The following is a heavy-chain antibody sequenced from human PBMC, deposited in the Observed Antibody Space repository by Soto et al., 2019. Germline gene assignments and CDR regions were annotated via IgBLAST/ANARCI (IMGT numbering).Heavy chain of an antibody. CDR1: GGTSTRYA. J-gene: IGHJ4*02. D-gene: IGHD3-3*01. CDR2: IVPMFGTS. CDR3: NWYSEYDFWSGYL. Sequence: QERLVQSGAEVRKPGSSVKVSCKVTGGTSTRYAINWVRQAPGQGLEWMGGIVPMFGTSKYAQKFQGSVTINADKSTNNAYMDLRSLGYEAAAVYSCNWYSEYDFWSGYLWGQGTLVSVSS. V-gene: IGHV1-69*06.